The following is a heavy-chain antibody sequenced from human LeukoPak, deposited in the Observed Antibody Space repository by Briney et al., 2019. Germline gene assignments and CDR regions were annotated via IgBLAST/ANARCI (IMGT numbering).Heavy chain of an antibody. Sequence: PSETLSLTCTVSGGSISSYYWSWIRQPPGKGLEWIGYIYYSGSTNYNPSLKSRVTISVDTSKNQFSLKLSSVTAADTAVYYCARSGSSGWYFHYFDYWGQGTLVTVSS. V-gene: IGHV4-59*08. J-gene: IGHJ4*02. CDR2: IYYSGST. D-gene: IGHD6-19*01. CDR1: GGSISSYY. CDR3: ARSGSSGWYFHYFDY.